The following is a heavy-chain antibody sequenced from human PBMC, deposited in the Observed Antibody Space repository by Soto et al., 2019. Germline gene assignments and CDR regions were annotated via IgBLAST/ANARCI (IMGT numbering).Heavy chain of an antibody. J-gene: IGHJ4*02. D-gene: IGHD1-20*01. CDR3: AKPPDYNWNDY. V-gene: IGHV3-23*01. CDR1: GFTFSSYA. CDR2: VSGGGGST. Sequence: PGGSLRLSCAASGFTFSSYAMSWVRQAPGKGLEWISAVSGGGGSTYYADSVKGRFTISRDNSKDTLYLQMNNLRAEDTAVYYCAKPPDYNWNDYWGQGIQVTVSS.